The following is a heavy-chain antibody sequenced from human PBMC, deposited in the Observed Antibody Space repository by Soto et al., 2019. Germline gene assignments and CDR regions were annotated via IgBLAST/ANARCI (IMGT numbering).Heavy chain of an antibody. Sequence: EVQLVESGGGLVQPRGSLRLSCAASGATFSNYWMHWVRQAPGKGLVWVSRINVDGSSTNYADSVKARFTTSRDNAKNTLFLQMNSLRAEDTAVYYCARHATTLKYDAFDIWGQGTIVTVSS. V-gene: IGHV3-74*01. CDR1: GATFSNYW. J-gene: IGHJ3*02. CDR3: ARHATTLKYDAFDI. CDR2: INVDGSST. D-gene: IGHD4-17*01.